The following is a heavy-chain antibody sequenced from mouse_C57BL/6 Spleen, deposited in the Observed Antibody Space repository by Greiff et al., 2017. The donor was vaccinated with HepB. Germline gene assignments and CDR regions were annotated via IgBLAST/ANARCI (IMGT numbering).Heavy chain of an antibody. D-gene: IGHD1-1*01. J-gene: IGHJ1*03. CDR3: ARSHYYGSSYRYFDV. CDR2: INPSYGTT. Sequence: EVQLQQSGPELVKPGASVKLSCKASGYSFTDYNMNWVKQSNGKSLEWIGVINPSYGTTSYNQKFNDKATLTVDQSSSAAYIQLNSLTSENSAVYYCARSHYYGSSYRYFDVWGTGTTVTVSS. V-gene: IGHV1-39*01. CDR1: GYSFTDYN.